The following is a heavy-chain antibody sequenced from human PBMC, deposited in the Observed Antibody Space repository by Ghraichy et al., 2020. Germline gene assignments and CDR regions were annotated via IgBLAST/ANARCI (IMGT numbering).Heavy chain of an antibody. Sequence: SETLSLTCTVSGGSISSSSYYWGWIRQPPGKGLEWIGSIYYSGSTYYNPSLKSRVTISVDTSKNQFSLKLSSVTAADTAVYYCARSHPRSYYAGLFWGQGTLVTVSS. J-gene: IGHJ4*02. V-gene: IGHV4-39*01. D-gene: IGHD1-26*01. CDR2: IYYSGST. CDR1: GGSISSSSYY. CDR3: ARSHPRSYYAGLF.